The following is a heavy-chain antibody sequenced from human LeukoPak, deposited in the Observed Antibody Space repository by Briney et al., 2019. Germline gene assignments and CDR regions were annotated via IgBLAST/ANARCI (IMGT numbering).Heavy chain of an antibody. Sequence: ASVKVSCKASGYTFTSYDINWVRHATGQGLEWMGWMNPNSGNTGYAQKFQGRGTMNRNTSISTAYMELSSLRSEDTAVYYCARGGASQYYMDVWGKGTTVTVSS. V-gene: IGHV1-8*01. CDR1: GYTFTSYD. CDR3: ARGGASQYYMDV. CDR2: MNPNSGNT. J-gene: IGHJ6*03.